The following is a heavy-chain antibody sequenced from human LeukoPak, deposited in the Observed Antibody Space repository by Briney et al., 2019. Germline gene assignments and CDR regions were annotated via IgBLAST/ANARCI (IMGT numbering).Heavy chain of an antibody. V-gene: IGHV4-59*01. Sequence: SGTLSLTCTVSGGSISSYHWSWIRQPPGKGLEWIGYIYYSGSTKYNPSLKSRVTVSVDTSKNQFSLKLSSVSAADTAVYYCARVARDAYCGGDCYWDYWGQGTLVTVSS. CDR3: ARVARDAYCGGDCYWDY. CDR1: GGSISSYH. CDR2: IYYSGST. D-gene: IGHD2-21*02. J-gene: IGHJ4*02.